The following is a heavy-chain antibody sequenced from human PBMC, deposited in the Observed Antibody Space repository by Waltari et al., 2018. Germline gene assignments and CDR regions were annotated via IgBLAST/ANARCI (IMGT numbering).Heavy chain of an antibody. CDR2: IYYSGST. Sequence: QLQLQESGPGLVKPSETLSLTCTVSGGSISSSRYYWGWIRQPPGKGLEWIGSIYYSGSTYYNPSLKSRVTISVDTSKNQFSLKLSSVTAADTAVYYCARRYGSGSYHPAFDIWGQGTMVTVSS. CDR1: GGSISSSRYY. V-gene: IGHV4-39*01. J-gene: IGHJ3*02. CDR3: ARRYGSGSYHPAFDI. D-gene: IGHD3-10*01.